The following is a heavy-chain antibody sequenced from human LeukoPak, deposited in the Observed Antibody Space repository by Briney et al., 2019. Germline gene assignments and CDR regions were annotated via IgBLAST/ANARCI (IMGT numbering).Heavy chain of an antibody. CDR2: ISSSGSTI. Sequence: GGSLRLSCAASGFTFSSYEMNWVRQAPGKGLEWVSYISSSGSTIYYADSVKGRFTISRDNAKNSLYLQMDSLRAEDTAVYYCARDLNLRYSSNWYVGGYYYYYGMDVWGQGTTVTVSS. CDR1: GFTFSSYE. CDR3: ARDLNLRYSSNWYVGGYYYYYGMDV. V-gene: IGHV3-48*03. J-gene: IGHJ6*02. D-gene: IGHD6-13*01.